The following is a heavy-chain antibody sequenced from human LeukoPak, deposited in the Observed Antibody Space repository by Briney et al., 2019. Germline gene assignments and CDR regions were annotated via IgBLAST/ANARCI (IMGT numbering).Heavy chain of an antibody. V-gene: IGHV3-7*01. CDR1: GFTFSSSW. Sequence: PGGSLRLSCAASGFTFSSSWMTWVRQAPGKGLEWVANIKHDGSEKYYVDSVKGRFTISRDNAKNSLFLQMNSLRAEDTAVYYCARDSVGATPGVDYWGQGTLVTVSS. D-gene: IGHD1-26*01. CDR3: ARDSVGATPGVDY. CDR2: IKHDGSEK. J-gene: IGHJ4*02.